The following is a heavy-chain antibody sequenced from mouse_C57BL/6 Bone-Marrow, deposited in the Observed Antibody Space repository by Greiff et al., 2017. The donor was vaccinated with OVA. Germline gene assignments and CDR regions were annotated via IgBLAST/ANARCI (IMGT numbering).Heavy chain of an antibody. V-gene: IGHV14-2*01. CDR3: ASGYYGSSPLWYFDV. CDR1: GFNIKDYY. J-gene: IGHJ1*03. D-gene: IGHD1-1*01. Sequence: VHVKQSGAELVKPGASVKLSCTASGFNIKDYYMHWVKQRTEQGLEWIGRIDPEDGETKYAPKFQGKATITADTSSNTAYLQLSSLTSEDTAVYYCASGYYGSSPLWYFDVWGTGTTVTVSS. CDR2: IDPEDGET.